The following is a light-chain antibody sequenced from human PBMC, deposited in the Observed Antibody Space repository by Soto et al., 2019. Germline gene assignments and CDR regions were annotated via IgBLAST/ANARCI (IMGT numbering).Light chain of an antibody. V-gene: IGKV1-5*03. J-gene: IGKJ1*01. CDR1: QSINNW. Sequence: DIQMTQSPSTLSASVGDRVTITCRASQSINNWLAWYQQKPGKAPKLLIYKASSLQSGVPSRFSGTEYGTEFTLTISSLQPDDFATYDCQQYESFPWTFGQGTKVEIK. CDR3: QQYESFPWT. CDR2: KAS.